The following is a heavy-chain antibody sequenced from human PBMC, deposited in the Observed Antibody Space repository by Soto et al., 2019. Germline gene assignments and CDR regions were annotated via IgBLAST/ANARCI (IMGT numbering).Heavy chain of an antibody. Sequence: QVQLVQSGAEVKKPGSSVKVSCKASGGTFSSYTISWVRQAPGQGLEWMGRIIPILGIANYAQKFQGRVTMTADKSTSTAYMELSSRRSEDTAVYYCARDGDIVVVVASRPERYYYDGMDVWGQGTTVTVSS. CDR3: ARDGDIVVVVASRPERYYYDGMDV. D-gene: IGHD2-15*01. CDR1: GGTFSSYT. CDR2: IIPILGIA. V-gene: IGHV1-69*08. J-gene: IGHJ6*02.